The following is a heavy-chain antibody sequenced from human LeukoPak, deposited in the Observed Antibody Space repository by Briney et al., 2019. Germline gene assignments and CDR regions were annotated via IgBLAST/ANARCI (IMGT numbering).Heavy chain of an antibody. CDR1: GFTFSSYV. D-gene: IGHD2-15*01. Sequence: GGSLRLSCSASGFTFSSYVMYWVRQAPGKGPEYVSAISSNGGSTYYADSAKGRFTISRDNSRNTLYLQMSSLRAEDTAVYYCVKSLRYCSGGSCYWGQGTLVTVSS. CDR2: ISSNGGST. V-gene: IGHV3-64D*09. CDR3: VKSLRYCSGGSCY. J-gene: IGHJ4*02.